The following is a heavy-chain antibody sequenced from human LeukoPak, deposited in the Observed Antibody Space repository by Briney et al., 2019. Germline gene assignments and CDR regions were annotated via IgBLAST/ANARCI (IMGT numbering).Heavy chain of an antibody. J-gene: IGHJ4*02. CDR1: GFTFSTCA. CDR2: ISGGGRST. V-gene: IGHV3-23*01. CDR3: ARERYFDY. Sequence: GGSLRLSCAASGFTFSTCAMSWVCQAPGKGLEWVSTISGGGRSTDYADSVKGLFTISRDNSKNTLYLQMNSLRAEDTAVYYCARERYFDYWGQGTLVTVSS.